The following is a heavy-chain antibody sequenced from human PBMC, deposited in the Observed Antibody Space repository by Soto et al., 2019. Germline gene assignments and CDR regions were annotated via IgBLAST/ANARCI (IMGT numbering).Heavy chain of an antibody. D-gene: IGHD1-26*01. CDR1: GFTFSSYA. CDR3: ATDPQYSGSYYDSSYFDY. J-gene: IGHJ4*02. CDR2: ISGSGGST. V-gene: IGHV3-23*01. Sequence: EVQLLVSGGGLVQPGGSLILSCAASGFTFSSYAMSWVRQAPGKGLEWVSAISGSGGSTYYADSVKGRFTISRDNSKNTLYLPMNSLRAEDTAVYYCATDPQYSGSYYDSSYFDYWGQGTLVTVSS.